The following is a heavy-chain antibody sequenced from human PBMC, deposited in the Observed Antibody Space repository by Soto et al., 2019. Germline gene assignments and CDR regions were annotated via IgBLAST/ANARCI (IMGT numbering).Heavy chain of an antibody. CDR1: GASIRNYY. D-gene: IGHD1-26*01. CDR3: ASLGPTVDY. V-gene: IGHV4-4*07. Sequence: SETLSLTCTVSGASIRNYYWNWVRQPAGKGLEWIGRISISGTTNYNPSLKSRVTMSLDTSKNQLSLKLSSMTAADTAVYYCASLGPTVDYWGQGARVTVSS. CDR2: ISISGTT. J-gene: IGHJ4*02.